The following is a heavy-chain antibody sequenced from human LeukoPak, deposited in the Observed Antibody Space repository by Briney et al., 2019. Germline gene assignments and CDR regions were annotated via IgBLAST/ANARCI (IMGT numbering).Heavy chain of an antibody. CDR2: IYYSGST. CDR3: ARPPSRGAFDI. J-gene: IGHJ3*02. CDR1: GGSISSSSYY. V-gene: IGHV4-39*01. Sequence: KPSETLSLTCTVSGGSISSSSYYWGWIRQPPGKGLEWIGSIYYSGSTYYNPSLKIRVTISVDTSKNQFSLKLSSVTAADTAVYYCARPPSRGAFDIWGQGKMVTVSS.